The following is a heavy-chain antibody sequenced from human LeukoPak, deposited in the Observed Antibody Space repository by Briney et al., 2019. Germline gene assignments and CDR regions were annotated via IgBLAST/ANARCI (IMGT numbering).Heavy chain of an antibody. CDR1: GGSISSYY. J-gene: IGHJ6*02. CDR2: ISYSGST. Sequence: SETLSLTCTVSGGSISSYYWSGIRQPPGKGLEWIGHISYSGSTNYNPSLKSRVTMSVDTSKNQFSLKLSSVTAADTAVYYCARHPRPVAAIYYGLDVWGQGTTVTVSS. CDR3: ARHPRPVAAIYYGLDV. D-gene: IGHD5-12*01. V-gene: IGHV4-59*08.